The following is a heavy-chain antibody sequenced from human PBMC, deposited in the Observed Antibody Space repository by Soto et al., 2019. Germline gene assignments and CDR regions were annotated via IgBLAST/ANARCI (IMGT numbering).Heavy chain of an antibody. CDR3: ARERSDGYKHYFDY. D-gene: IGHD5-12*01. CDR2: IYYSGST. CDR1: GGSISSYY. Sequence: QVQLQESGPGLVKPSETLSLMCTVSGGSISSYYWSWIRQPPGKGLEWIGYIYYSGSTNYNPSLKRRVTISVDTSKTQFSLKLSSVTAADTAVYYCARERSDGYKHYFDYWGQGTLVTVSS. V-gene: IGHV4-59*01. J-gene: IGHJ4*02.